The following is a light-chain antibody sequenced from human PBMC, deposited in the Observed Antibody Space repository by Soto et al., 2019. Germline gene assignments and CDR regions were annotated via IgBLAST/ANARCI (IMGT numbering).Light chain of an antibody. CDR3: AVWDGSLNAYV. CDR2: SNN. Sequence: QSVLTQPPSASGTPGQRVTFSCSGSSSNIGSNTVNWYQQLPGTAPKLLIYSNNQRPSGVPDRFSGSRSGISVSLDISGLQSEDEADYYCAVWDGSLNAYVFGTGTKLTVL. V-gene: IGLV1-44*01. CDR1: SSNIGSNT. J-gene: IGLJ1*01.